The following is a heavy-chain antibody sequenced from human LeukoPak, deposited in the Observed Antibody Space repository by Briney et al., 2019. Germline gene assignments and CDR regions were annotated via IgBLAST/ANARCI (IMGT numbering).Heavy chain of an antibody. CDR2: INHSGST. V-gene: IGHV4-34*01. D-gene: IGHD6-13*01. Sequence: PSETLSLTCAVYGGSFSGHYWSWIRQPPGKGLEWIGEINHSGSTNYNPSLESRVTISVDTSKNHFSLKLSSVTAADTAVYYCARDLEAANTYYFDYWGQGTMVTVSS. CDR1: GGSFSGHY. J-gene: IGHJ4*02. CDR3: ARDLEAANTYYFDY.